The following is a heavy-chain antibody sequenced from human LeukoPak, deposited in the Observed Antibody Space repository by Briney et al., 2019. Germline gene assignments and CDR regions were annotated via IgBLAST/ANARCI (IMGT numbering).Heavy chain of an antibody. CDR1: GYSLTGYC. V-gene: IGHV1-2*02. J-gene: IGHJ4*02. CDR2: ICPESGGT. D-gene: IGHD6-13*01. CDR3: ASGLNSRSSSC. Sequence: ASVKVSCKASGYSLTGYCMHWVRQAPGQGLEWMGRICPESGGTNYAQKFQGRVTMTTDTTVSTAYMELSGLKSDDTAVYYCASGLNSRSSSCWGQGTRVTVSS.